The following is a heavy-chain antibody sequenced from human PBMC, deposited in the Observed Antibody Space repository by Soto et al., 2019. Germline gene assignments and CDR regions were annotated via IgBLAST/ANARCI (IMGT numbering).Heavy chain of an antibody. CDR1: GFTFSNYA. CDR2: LRDTGGTI. Sequence: PGGSLRLSCVASGFTFSNYAMSWVRQAPGKGLEWVSSLRDTGGTILYADSVKGRFIISRDNSKNTLSLHMSSLRAEDTATYYCVKDIQGPSSWRLLDYWGQGTLVTVSS. D-gene: IGHD2-2*01. CDR3: VKDIQGPSSWRLLDY. J-gene: IGHJ4*02. V-gene: IGHV3-23*01.